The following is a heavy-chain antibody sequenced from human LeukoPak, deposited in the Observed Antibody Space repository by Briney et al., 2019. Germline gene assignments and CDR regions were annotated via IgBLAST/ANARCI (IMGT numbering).Heavy chain of an antibody. CDR2: IYHSGST. Sequence: SETLSLTCTVSDDSINTYYWSWIRQPPGKGLEWIGYIYHSGSTNYNPSLRSRVTISVDTSKSQLSLKLNSVTAADTAVYFCTRVRWLHAYYSYYYMDVWGRGTTVTVSS. V-gene: IGHV4-59*01. CDR1: DDSINTYY. D-gene: IGHD3-22*01. CDR3: TRVRWLHAYYSYYYMDV. J-gene: IGHJ6*03.